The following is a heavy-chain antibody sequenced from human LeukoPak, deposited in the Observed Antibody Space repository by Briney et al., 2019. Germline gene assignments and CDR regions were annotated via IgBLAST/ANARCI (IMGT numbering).Heavy chain of an antibody. CDR3: AKDNTGGVVVGDYYYYYGMDV. V-gene: IGHV3-30*18. CDR1: GFTFSSYG. CDR2: ISYDGSNK. Sequence: GGSLRLSCAASGFTFSSYGMHWVRQAPGKGLEWVAVISYDGSNKYYADSVKGRFTISRDNSKNTLYLQMNSPRAEDTAVYYCAKDNTGGVVVGDYYYYYGMDVWAKGPRSPSP. J-gene: IGHJ6*02. D-gene: IGHD2-15*01.